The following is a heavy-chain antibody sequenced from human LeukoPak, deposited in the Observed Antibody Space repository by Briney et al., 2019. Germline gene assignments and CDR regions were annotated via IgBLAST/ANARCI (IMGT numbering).Heavy chain of an antibody. CDR2: IIPIFGTA. D-gene: IGHD2/OR15-2a*01. CDR3: ARGHGNTFYYYYYGMDV. Sequence: SVKVSCKASGGTFSSYAISWVRQAPGQGLEWMGGIIPIFGTANYAQKFQGRVTITADESTSTAYMELSSLRSEDTAVYYCARGHGNTFYYYYYGMDVWGQGTTVTVSS. J-gene: IGHJ6*02. CDR1: GGTFSSYA. V-gene: IGHV1-69*13.